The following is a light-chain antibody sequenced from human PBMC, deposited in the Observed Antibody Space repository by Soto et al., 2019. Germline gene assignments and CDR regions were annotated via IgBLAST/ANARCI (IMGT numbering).Light chain of an antibody. J-gene: IGLJ2*01. V-gene: IGLV2-8*01. CDR1: GSDVGGYNY. Sequence: QSALTQTASVSGSPGQSITISCTGTGSDVGGYNYVSWYQQHPGKAPKLMIYEASKRPSGVPDRFSGSKSGNTASLTVSGLQAEDEADYYCSSYAGSNNVVFGGGTQLTVL. CDR2: EAS. CDR3: SSYAGSNNVV.